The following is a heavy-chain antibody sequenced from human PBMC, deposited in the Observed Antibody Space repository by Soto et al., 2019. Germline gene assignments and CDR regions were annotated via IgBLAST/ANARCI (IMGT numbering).Heavy chain of an antibody. Sequence: SQTLSLTCAISGDSVSSDTAAWNWIRSSPSRGLEWLGRTYYRSNWRHDYAVSVKSRITVNPDTSKNHFSLQLNSVTPDDTAVYYCARGVAGSGFDLWGQGTLVTVSS. J-gene: IGHJ4*02. D-gene: IGHD6-19*01. CDR2: TYYRSNWRH. CDR1: GDSVSSDTAA. CDR3: ARGVAGSGFDL. V-gene: IGHV6-1*01.